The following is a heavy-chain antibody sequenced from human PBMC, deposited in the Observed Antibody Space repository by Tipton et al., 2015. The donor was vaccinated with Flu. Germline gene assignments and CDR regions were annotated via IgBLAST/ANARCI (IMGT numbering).Heavy chain of an antibody. Sequence: TLSLTCIVSGGSISSVNYYWGWIRQPPGKGLEWIGSIYHYGSTYYSPSLKSRVSISLDKSENQFSLRLSPVTAADTAIYYCATDYYGSGSYYDIDYWGQGTLVTVSS. CDR1: GGSISSVNYY. D-gene: IGHD3-10*01. J-gene: IGHJ4*02. V-gene: IGHV4-39*07. CDR3: ATDYYGSGSYYDIDY. CDR2: IYHYGST.